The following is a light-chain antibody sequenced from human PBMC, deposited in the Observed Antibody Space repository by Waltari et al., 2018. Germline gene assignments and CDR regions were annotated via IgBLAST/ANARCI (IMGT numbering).Light chain of an antibody. CDR3: QQYNTWPPIT. Sequence: EIVMTQSPATLSVLPGERATLSCSASPSLSDNLAWYQHKPGQAPRRLIHGASTRATGIPARFSGSGSGTDFTLTISSLQSEDFAIYYCQQYNTWPPITFGRGTRLEIK. V-gene: IGKV3-15*01. CDR1: PSLSDN. CDR2: GAS. J-gene: IGKJ5*01.